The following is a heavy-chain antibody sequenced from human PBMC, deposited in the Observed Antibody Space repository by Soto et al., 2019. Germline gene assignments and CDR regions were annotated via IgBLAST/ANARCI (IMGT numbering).Heavy chain of an antibody. CDR2: INHGGST. CDR3: ARGGCSGGSCPYYYYGMDV. CDR1: GGSFSGYY. J-gene: IGHJ6*02. D-gene: IGHD2-15*01. Sequence: SETLSLTCAVYGGSFSGYYWSWIRQPPGKGLEWIGEINHGGSTNYNPSLKSRVTISVDTSKNQFSLKLSSVTAADTAVYYCARGGCSGGSCPYYYYGMDVWGQGTTVTVSS. V-gene: IGHV4-34*01.